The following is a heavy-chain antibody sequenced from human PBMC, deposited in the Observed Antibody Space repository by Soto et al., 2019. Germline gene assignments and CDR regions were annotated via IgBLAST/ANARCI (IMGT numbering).Heavy chain of an antibody. D-gene: IGHD3-10*01. V-gene: IGHV3-30*18. J-gene: IGHJ6*02. Sequence: QVQLVESGGGVVQPGRSLRLSCAASGFTFSSYGMHWVRQAPGKGLEWVAVISYDGSNKYYADSVKGRFTISRDNSKNTLYLQMNRLRAEDTAVYYCAKDGFRVPYDYCGMDVWGQGTTVTVSS. CDR2: ISYDGSNK. CDR1: GFTFSSYG. CDR3: AKDGFRVPYDYCGMDV.